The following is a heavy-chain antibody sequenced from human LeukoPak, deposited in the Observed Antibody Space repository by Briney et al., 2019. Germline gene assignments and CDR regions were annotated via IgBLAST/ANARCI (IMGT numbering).Heavy chain of an antibody. CDR1: SGSISPYY. CDR3: ARDLVGAPDY. V-gene: IGHV4-59*01. CDR2: IYYSGST. Sequence: SETLSLTCTVSSGSISPYYWSWIRQPPGKGLEWIGYIYYSGSTNYNPSLKSRVTISVDTSKNQFSLKLSSVTAADTAVYYCARDLVGAPDYWGQGTLVTVSS. D-gene: IGHD3-10*01. J-gene: IGHJ4*02.